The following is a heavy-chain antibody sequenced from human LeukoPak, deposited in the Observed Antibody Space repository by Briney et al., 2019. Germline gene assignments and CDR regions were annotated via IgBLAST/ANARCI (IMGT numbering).Heavy chain of an antibody. CDR1: GGSISSGDYY. CDR2: IYYSGST. D-gene: IGHD2-21*02. V-gene: IGHV4-31*03. CDR3: ARSRTAYYFDY. Sequence: SETLSLTCTVSGGSISSGDYYWSWIRQHPGKGLEWIGYIYYSGSTYYNPSLKSRVTISVDTSKNQFSLKLSSVTAADTAVYYCARSRTAYYFDYWGQGTLVTVSS. J-gene: IGHJ4*02.